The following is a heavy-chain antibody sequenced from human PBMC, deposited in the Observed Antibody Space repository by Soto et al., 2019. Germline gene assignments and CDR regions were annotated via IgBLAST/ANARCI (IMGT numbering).Heavy chain of an antibody. Sequence: QVQLQESGPGLVNPSETLSLTCTVSGVSSGNYKWSWIRQSPGKGLEWIGYIDDGGSTSYNPSLKSLVTMSVDTSTRQFSLTLRSVTAADTAVYYCVRQGFGNLHGLVDVWGQGTTVTVSS. CDR3: VRQGFGNLHGLVDV. CDR2: IDDGGST. CDR1: GVSSGNYK. J-gene: IGHJ6*02. D-gene: IGHD3-10*01. V-gene: IGHV4-59*08.